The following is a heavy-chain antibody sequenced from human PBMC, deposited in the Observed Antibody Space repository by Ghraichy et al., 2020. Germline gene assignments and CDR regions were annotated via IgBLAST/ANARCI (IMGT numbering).Heavy chain of an antibody. J-gene: IGHJ6*03. CDR1: GGSFSGYY. CDR2: INHSGNT. CDR3: ARPAVTGHYYYYMDV. V-gene: IGHV4-34*01. D-gene: IGHD6-19*01. Sequence: SETLSLTCAVYGGSFSGYYWNWIRQPPGKGPEWIGEINHSGNTNYNPSLRSRVTISVDTSKNQFSLKLSSVTAADTAVYYCARPAVTGHYYYYMDVWGEGATVTVSS.